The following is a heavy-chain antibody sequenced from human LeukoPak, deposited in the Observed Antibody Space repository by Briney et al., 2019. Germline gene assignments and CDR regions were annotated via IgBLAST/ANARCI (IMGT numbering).Heavy chain of an antibody. V-gene: IGHV4-34*01. D-gene: IGHD3-3*01. Sequence: SETLSLTCAVYGGSFSGYYWSWIRQPPGKGLEWIGEINHSGSTNYNPSLKSRVTISVDTSKNQFSLKLSSVTAADTAVYYCARGSDFWSGYYHDYWGQGTLVTVSS. J-gene: IGHJ4*02. CDR3: ARGSDFWSGYYHDY. CDR2: INHSGST. CDR1: GGSFSGYY.